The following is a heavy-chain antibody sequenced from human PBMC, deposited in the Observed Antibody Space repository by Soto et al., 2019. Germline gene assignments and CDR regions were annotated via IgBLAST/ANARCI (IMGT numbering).Heavy chain of an antibody. CDR2: IYHSGST. D-gene: IGHD6-19*01. CDR1: SGSISSSNW. J-gene: IGHJ4*02. CDR3: VMAVAEHYFDS. Sequence: QVQLQESGPGLVKPSGTLSLTCADSSGSISSSNWWSWVRQPPGKGLEWIGEIYHSGSTDYNPSLKSRVTMSVDKSKNQFSLKLSSVTAADTALYYCVMAVAEHYFDSWGQGTLVTVSS. V-gene: IGHV4-4*02.